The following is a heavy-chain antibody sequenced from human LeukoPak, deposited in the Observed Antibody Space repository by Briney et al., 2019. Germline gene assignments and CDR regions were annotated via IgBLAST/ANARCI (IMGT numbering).Heavy chain of an antibody. V-gene: IGHV3-23*01. CDR1: GFTFSSYA. J-gene: IGHJ4*02. CDR2: IGGSGGST. CDR3: AKERTSIVVVPAATDY. D-gene: IGHD2-2*01. Sequence: GGSLRLSCAASGFTFSSYAMSWVRQAPGKGLEWVSAIGGSGGSTYYADSVKGRFTISRDNSKNTLYLQMNSLRAEDTAVYYCAKERTSIVVVPAATDYWGQGTLVTVSS.